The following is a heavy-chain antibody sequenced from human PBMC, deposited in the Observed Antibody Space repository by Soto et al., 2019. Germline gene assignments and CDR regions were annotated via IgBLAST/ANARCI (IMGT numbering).Heavy chain of an antibody. D-gene: IGHD3-10*01. V-gene: IGHV3-74*01. J-gene: IGHJ6*02. CDR3: AKDRSSGSPYYGMDF. CDR1: GFTFSSYW. CDR2: INSDGSST. Sequence: PGGSLRLSCAASGFTFSSYWMHWVRQAPGKGLVWVSRINSDGSSTSYADSVKGRFTISRDNAKNTLYLQMNSLRAEDTAVYYCAKDRSSGSPYYGMDFWGQGTMVTVSS.